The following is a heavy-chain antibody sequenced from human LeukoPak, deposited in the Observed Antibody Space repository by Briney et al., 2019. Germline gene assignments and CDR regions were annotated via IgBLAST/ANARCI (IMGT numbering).Heavy chain of an antibody. CDR2: IKSDGSST. CDR3: TRSGPYDY. V-gene: IGHV3-74*01. Sequence: GGSLRLSCAASGFTFSSYWMHWVRQAPGKGLVWVSRIKSDGSSTSYADSVKGRFTISRDNAKNTLYLQMNSLRAEDTAVYYCTRSGPYDYWGQGTLVTVSS. D-gene: IGHD3-10*01. J-gene: IGHJ4*02. CDR1: GFTFSSYW.